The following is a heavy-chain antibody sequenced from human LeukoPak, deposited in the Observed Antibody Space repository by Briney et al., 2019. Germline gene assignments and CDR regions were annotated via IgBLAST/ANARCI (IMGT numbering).Heavy chain of an antibody. CDR3: GRPFTPLRTASEGDL. V-gene: IGHV3-21*01. CDR2: VSGRCSHV. Sequence: PGGSLRLSCAASGFSFSDYDMNWFRQAPGKGLEWISSVSGRCSHVYYADSVKGRFSISRDNAMNSVFLQMNSLSADDTAVYYCGRPFTPLRTASEGDLWGPGTLVTVSS. J-gene: IGHJ4*02. CDR1: GFSFSDYD. D-gene: IGHD3-16*01.